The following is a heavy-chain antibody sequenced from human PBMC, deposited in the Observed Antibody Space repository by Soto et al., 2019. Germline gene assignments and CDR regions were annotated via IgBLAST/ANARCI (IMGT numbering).Heavy chain of an antibody. D-gene: IGHD3-3*01. CDR2: ISSSSSTI. V-gene: IGHV3-48*02. CDR1: GFTFSSYS. Sequence: PGGSLRLSCAASGFTFSSYSMNWVRQAPGKGLEWVSYISSSSSTIYYADSVKGRFTISRDNAKNSLYLQMNSLRDEDTAVYYCARDRNDFWSGYYYGMDVGGQGTTVTVSS. CDR3: ARDRNDFWSGYYYGMDV. J-gene: IGHJ6*02.